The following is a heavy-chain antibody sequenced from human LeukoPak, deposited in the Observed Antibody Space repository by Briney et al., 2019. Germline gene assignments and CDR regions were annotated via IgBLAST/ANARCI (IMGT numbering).Heavy chain of an antibody. J-gene: IGHJ4*02. D-gene: IGHD3-16*02. CDR3: AKTVSGSHSYQGGDY. CDR1: GFTFSSYA. V-gene: IGHV3-23*01. CDR2: ISGSGGNT. Sequence: GGSLRLSCAASGFTFSSYAMSWVRQAPGKGLEWVSAISGSGGNTYYADSVKGRFTMSRDNSKNALYLQMNSLRAEDTAVYFCAKTVSGSHSYQGGDYWGQGTLVTVSS.